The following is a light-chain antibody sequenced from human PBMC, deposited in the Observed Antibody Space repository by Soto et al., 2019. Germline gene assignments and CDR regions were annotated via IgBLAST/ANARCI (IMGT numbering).Light chain of an antibody. CDR1: QDISSK. Sequence: DIHMTQSPSSVSASVGDRVTITCRASQDISSKLAGYQRKPGKAPKLLIYAASSLQSGVPSRFSGSGSGTDFTLTINSLQPEDFATYYCLQANSFPLTFGGGTKVEIK. J-gene: IGKJ4*01. V-gene: IGKV1D-12*01. CDR3: LQANSFPLT. CDR2: AAS.